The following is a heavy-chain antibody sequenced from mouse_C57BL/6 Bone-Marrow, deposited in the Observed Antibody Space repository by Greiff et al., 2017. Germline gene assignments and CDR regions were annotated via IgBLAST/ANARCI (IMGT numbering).Heavy chain of an antibody. J-gene: IGHJ4*01. V-gene: IGHV5-12*01. CDR1: GFTFSDYY. CDR3: ASTLTTGYDYAMDY. CDR2: ISNGGGST. Sequence: EVKLMESGGGLVQPGGSLTLSCASSGFTFSDYYMYWVRQTPEKRLEWVAYISNGGGSTYYPDTVKGRFPISRDDAKNTLYLQMSRMQSEDTAMDYCASTLTTGYDYAMDYWGQGTSVTVSS. D-gene: IGHD1-1*01.